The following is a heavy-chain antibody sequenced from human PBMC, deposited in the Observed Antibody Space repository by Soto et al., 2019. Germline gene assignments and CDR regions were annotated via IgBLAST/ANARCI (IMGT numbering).Heavy chain of an antibody. V-gene: IGHV1-69*01. CDR1: GGTFSSYA. Sequence: QVQLVQSGAEVKKPGSSVKVSCKASGGTFSSYAISWVRQAPGQGLEWMGGIIPIFGTANYAQKFQGRVTITADESTSTAYMELSSLRSEDTAVYYCAKGDTVTTGRVTYYYYGMDVWGQGTTVTVSS. J-gene: IGHJ6*02. CDR2: IIPIFGTA. D-gene: IGHD4-4*01. CDR3: AKGDTVTTGRVTYYYYGMDV.